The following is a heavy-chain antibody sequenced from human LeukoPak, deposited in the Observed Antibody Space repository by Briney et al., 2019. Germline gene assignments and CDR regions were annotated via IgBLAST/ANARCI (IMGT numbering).Heavy chain of an antibody. D-gene: IGHD1-1*01. CDR3: ARKNDFDN. CDR2: IYYSGRT. V-gene: IGHV4-59*01. CDR1: GGSISSDH. Sequence: SETLSLTCTVSGGSISSDHWNWIRQPPGKGLEWIGCIYYSGRTYYNPSLKSRVTISVDMSKSQFSLRLTSVTAADTAVYYCARKNDFDNWGQGTLVTVSS. J-gene: IGHJ3*02.